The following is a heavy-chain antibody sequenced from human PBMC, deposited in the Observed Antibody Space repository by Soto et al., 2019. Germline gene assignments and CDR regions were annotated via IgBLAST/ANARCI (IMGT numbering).Heavy chain of an antibody. CDR3: ARGPRALPAILGYTSNWYQENDV. D-gene: IGHD6-13*01. CDR1: GGSLSGYY. CDR2: IDQSGST. Sequence: SETLSLTCAVYGGSLSGYYWNWIRQPPGEGLEWIGRIDQSGSTNYNPSLKSRVTISLDTSKNQFSLKLTSVSAADTAVYYCARGPRALPAILGYTSNWYQENDVWGQGTTVTVSS. V-gene: IGHV4-34*01. J-gene: IGHJ6*02.